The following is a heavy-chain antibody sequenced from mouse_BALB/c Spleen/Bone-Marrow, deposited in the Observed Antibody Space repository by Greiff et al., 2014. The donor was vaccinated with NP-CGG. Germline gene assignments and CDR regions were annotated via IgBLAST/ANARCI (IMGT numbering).Heavy chain of an antibody. CDR2: ITYSANT. Sequence: EVMLVESGSSLVKPSQTLSLTCSVTGDSITRGYWNWIRKFPGNKLEYMGYITYSANTYYNPSLKSPLSITRDTSKNQYYLQLNAVSTEGTATYYCATGYYFDYWGQGTTLTVSS. V-gene: IGHV3-8*02. D-gene: IGHD4-1*01. CDR1: GDSITRGY. CDR3: ATGYYFDY. J-gene: IGHJ2*01.